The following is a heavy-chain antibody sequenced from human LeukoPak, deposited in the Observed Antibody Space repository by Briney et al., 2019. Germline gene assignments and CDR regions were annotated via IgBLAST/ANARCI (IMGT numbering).Heavy chain of an antibody. CDR1: KFTFSDYG. D-gene: IGHD3-10*02. V-gene: IGHV3-48*01. CDR2: ISSSSSTI. J-gene: IGHJ6*04. CDR3: AELGITMIGGV. Sequence: GGSLRLSCAASKFTFSDYGMNWVRQAPGKGLEWVSYISSSSSTIYYGDPVKGRFTISRDNAENSLYLQMNGLRAEDTAVYYCAELGITMIGGVWGKGTTVTISS.